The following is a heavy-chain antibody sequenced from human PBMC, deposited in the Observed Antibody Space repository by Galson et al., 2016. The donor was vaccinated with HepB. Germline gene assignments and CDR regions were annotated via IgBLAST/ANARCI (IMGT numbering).Heavy chain of an antibody. CDR1: GFTFSIYA. V-gene: IGHV3-30*04. Sequence: SLRLSCAASGFTFSIYAMHWVRQAPGKGLEWVAVISDDRSNKDYADSVKGRFTIPRDNSKNTLYVQMNSLRAEDTAVYYCARVPDRSGVGYFDYWGQGTLVTVSS. J-gene: IGHJ4*02. CDR2: ISDDRSNK. D-gene: IGHD1-26*01. CDR3: ARVPDRSGVGYFDY.